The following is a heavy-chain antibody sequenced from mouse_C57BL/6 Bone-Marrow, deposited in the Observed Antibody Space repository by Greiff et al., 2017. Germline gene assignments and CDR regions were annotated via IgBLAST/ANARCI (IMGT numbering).Heavy chain of an antibody. Sequence: VQLQQPGAELVKPGASVKLSCKASGYTFTSYWMHWVKQRPGQGLEWIGMIHPNSGSTNYNEKFKSKATLTVDKSSSTAYMQLSSLTSEDSAVYYCARRFYYYGVYYFDYWGQGTTLTVSS. CDR3: ARRFYYYGVYYFDY. CDR1: GYTFTSYW. D-gene: IGHD1-1*01. CDR2: IHPNSGST. V-gene: IGHV1-64*01. J-gene: IGHJ2*01.